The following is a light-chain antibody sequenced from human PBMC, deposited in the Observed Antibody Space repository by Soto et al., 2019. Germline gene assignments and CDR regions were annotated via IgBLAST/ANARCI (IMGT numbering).Light chain of an antibody. J-gene: IGKJ1*01. CDR2: WAS. Sequence: DLLLNPSPDSLSVSLGARATINCKSSQSVLYSSNNKNYLAWYQQKPGQPPKLLIYWASTRESGVPDRFSGSGSGTDFTLTISSLQAEDVAVYYCQQYYSTPWTFGQGTKVDIK. CDR3: QQYYSTPWT. V-gene: IGKV4-1*01. CDR1: QSVLYSSNNKNY.